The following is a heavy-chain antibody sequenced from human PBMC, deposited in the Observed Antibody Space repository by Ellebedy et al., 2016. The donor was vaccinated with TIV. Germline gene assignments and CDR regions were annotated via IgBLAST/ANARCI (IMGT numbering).Heavy chain of an antibody. V-gene: IGHV3-11*04. D-gene: IGHD5-12*01. J-gene: IGHJ6*02. CDR2: ITRSGSTI. Sequence: GESLKISCAASGLTFSDHYMIWIRQAPGKGLEWLSYITRSGSTIHYADSVKGRFTISRDNAKNSLYLQMNSLRAEDTAVYYCATREYSGYDPMYGMDVWGQGTTVTVSS. CDR1: GLTFSDHY. CDR3: ATREYSGYDPMYGMDV.